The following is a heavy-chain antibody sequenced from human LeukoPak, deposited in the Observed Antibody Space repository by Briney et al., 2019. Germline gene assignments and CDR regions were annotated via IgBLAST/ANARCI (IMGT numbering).Heavy chain of an antibody. CDR2: IYYSGST. CDR3: ARHLVTGSGWFYNWFDP. D-gene: IGHD6-13*01. V-gene: IGHV4-39*01. Sequence: SETLSLTCTVSGGSISSSSYYWGWIRQPPGKGLEWIGSIYYSGSTYYNPSLKSRVTISVDTSKNQFSLKLSSVTAADTAVYYCARHLVTGSGWFYNWFDPWGQGTLVTVSS. CDR1: GGSISSSSYY. J-gene: IGHJ5*02.